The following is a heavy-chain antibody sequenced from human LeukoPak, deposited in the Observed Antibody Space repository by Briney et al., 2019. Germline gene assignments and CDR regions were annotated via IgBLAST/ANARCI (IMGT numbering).Heavy chain of an antibody. CDR3: ARLWSGFYYMDV. V-gene: IGHV1-69*13. Sequence: SVKVSCKASGGTFSSYAISWVRQAPGQGLEWMGGIIPIFGTANYAQKFQGRVTITAGESTSTAYMELSRLRSDDTAVYYCARLWSGFYYMDVWGKGTTVTVSS. CDR2: IIPIFGTA. J-gene: IGHJ6*03. CDR1: GGTFSSYA. D-gene: IGHD3-3*01.